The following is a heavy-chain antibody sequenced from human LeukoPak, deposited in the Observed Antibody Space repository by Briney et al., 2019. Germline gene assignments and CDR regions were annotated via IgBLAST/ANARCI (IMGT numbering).Heavy chain of an antibody. CDR1: GGTFSSYA. D-gene: IGHD3-9*01. CDR3: ARAKTVLRYFDWLYPDY. CDR2: IIPIFGTA. V-gene: IGHV1-69*13. J-gene: IGHJ4*02. Sequence: ASVKVSCKASGGTFSSYAISWVRQAPGQGLERMGGIIPIFGTANYAQKFQGRVTITADESTSTAYMELSSLRSEDTAVYYCARAKTVLRYFDWLYPDYWGQGTLVTVSS.